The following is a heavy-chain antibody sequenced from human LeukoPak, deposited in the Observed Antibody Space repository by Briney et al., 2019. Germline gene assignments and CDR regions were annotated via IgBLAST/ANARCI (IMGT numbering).Heavy chain of an antibody. CDR2: IYTSGST. CDR3: ASTTSIAARRTFDY. J-gene: IGHJ4*02. D-gene: IGHD6-6*01. Sequence: SETLSLTCTVSGGSISSGGYYWSWIRQPAGKGLEWIGRIYTSGSTNYNPSLKSRVTISVDTSKNQFSLKLSSVTAADTAVYYCASTTSIAARRTFDYWGQGTLVTVSS. CDR1: GGSISSGGYY. V-gene: IGHV4-61*02.